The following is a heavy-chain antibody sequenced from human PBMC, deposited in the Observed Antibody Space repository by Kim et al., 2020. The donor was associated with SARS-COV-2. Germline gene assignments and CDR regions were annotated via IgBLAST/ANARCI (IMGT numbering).Heavy chain of an antibody. CDR3: ARGGGPGLGY. V-gene: IGHV1-3*01. CDR1: GYTFSNYA. J-gene: IGHJ4*02. D-gene: IGHD2-15*01. CDR2: IIGGNGNT. Sequence: ASVKVSCKASGYTFSNYAIHWVRQAPGQRLECMGWIIGGNGNTYYSPKFQGRVTFTRDTSATTAYMELSSLRSEDTAVYYCARGGGPGLGYWGRGTLVTVSS.